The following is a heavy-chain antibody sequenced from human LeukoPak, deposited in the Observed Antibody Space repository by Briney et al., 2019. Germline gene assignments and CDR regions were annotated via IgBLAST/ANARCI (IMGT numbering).Heavy chain of an antibody. J-gene: IGHJ5*02. V-gene: IGHV1-69*05. D-gene: IGHD3-10*01. CDR3: ARAFKVVRGVIINNWFDP. Sequence: SVKVSCKASGGTFSSYAISWVRQAPGQGLEWMGGIIPIFGTANYAQKFQGRVTITTDESTSTAYMELSSLRSEDTAVYYCARAFKVVRGVIINNWFDPWGQGTLVTVSS. CDR1: GGTFSSYA. CDR2: IIPIFGTA.